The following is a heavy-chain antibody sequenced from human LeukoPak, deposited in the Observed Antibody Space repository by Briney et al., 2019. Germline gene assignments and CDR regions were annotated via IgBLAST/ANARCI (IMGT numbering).Heavy chain of an antibody. J-gene: IGHJ4*02. Sequence: ASVKVSCKASGYTFTSYAMYWVRQAPGQGLEWLGWINTNTGNPTYAQGFIGRFVFSLDTSVSTAYLQISSIKAEDTAVYYCASGYGSGTSWGQGTLVTVSS. CDR1: GYTFTSYA. D-gene: IGHD1-1*01. CDR3: ASGYGSGTS. CDR2: INTNTGNP. V-gene: IGHV7-4-1*02.